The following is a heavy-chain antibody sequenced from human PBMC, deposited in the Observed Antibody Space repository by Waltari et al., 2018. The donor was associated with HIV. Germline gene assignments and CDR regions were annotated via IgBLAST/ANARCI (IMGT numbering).Heavy chain of an antibody. Sequence: EEQLLESGGGLVHPGGSLKLSCAASGFSFGDSAMTWVRQAPGKGLEWIAYISSSSFNIKYVDSVRGRFTISRDNTQNSLSLQMNNLIDEDTAKYFCARDTLNFFFGLDVWGHGTTVAVSS. CDR2: ISSSSFNI. CDR1: GFSFGDSA. J-gene: IGHJ6*02. V-gene: IGHV3-48*02. CDR3: ARDTLNFFFGLDV.